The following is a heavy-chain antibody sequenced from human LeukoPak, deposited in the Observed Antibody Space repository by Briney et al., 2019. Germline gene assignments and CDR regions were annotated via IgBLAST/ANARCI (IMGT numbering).Heavy chain of an antibody. V-gene: IGHV1-69*05. CDR1: GGTFSSYA. Sequence: RASVKVSCKASGGTFSSYAISWVRQAPGQGLEWMGGIIPIFGTANYAQKFQGRATITTDESTSTAYMELSSLRSEDTAVYYCARDNYAGANWFDPWGQGTLVTVSS. CDR2: IIPIFGTA. D-gene: IGHD1-7*01. CDR3: ARDNYAGANWFDP. J-gene: IGHJ5*02.